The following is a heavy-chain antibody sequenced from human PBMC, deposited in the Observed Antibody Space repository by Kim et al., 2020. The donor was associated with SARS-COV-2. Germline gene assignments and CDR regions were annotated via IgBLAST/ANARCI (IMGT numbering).Heavy chain of an antibody. CDR1: GFTFSNYS. CDR2: LSSSGTYI. CDR3: ARGRYSGYDWPDYFDY. D-gene: IGHD5-12*01. Sequence: GGSLRLSCAASGFTFSNYSMNWVRQAPGKGLEWVSLLSSSGTYIYYADSLKGRFAISRDNAKNSLYLQMNSLRAEDTAVYFCARGRYSGYDWPDYFDYWGQGILVTVSS. J-gene: IGHJ4*02. V-gene: IGHV3-21*01.